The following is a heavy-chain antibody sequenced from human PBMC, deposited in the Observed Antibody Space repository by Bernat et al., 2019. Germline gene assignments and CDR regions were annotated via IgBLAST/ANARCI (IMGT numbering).Heavy chain of an antibody. CDR3: AKDLVATTTEAN. D-gene: IGHD5-12*01. CDR1: GFTFSSYA. V-gene: IGHV3-23*04. Sequence: EVQLVESGGDLIQPGGSLRLSCAASGFTFSSYAMSWVRQAPGKGLEWVSNISGSGGRTHYADSVRGRFTISRDNSKNTLYLPMNSLRAEDTDVYYCAKDLVATTTEANWRQGTLVTVSS. J-gene: IGHJ4*02. CDR2: ISGSGGRT.